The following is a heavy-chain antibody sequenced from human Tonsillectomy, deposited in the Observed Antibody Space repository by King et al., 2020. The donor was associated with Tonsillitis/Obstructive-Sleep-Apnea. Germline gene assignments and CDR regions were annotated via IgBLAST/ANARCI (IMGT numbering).Heavy chain of an antibody. CDR3: AKGHYCSSTSCYENKWFDP. V-gene: IGHV3-33*06. J-gene: IGHJ5*02. CDR2: IWYDGTNK. CDR1: GFTFSSYA. D-gene: IGHD2-2*01. Sequence: QLVQSGGGVVQPGRSLRLSCAASGFTFSSYAMHWVRQAPGKGLDWVALIWYDGTNKYYAASGKGRFSISRDNSKNTVYLQMNSLRAEDTAVYYWAKGHYCSSTSCYENKWFDPWGQGTLVTVSS.